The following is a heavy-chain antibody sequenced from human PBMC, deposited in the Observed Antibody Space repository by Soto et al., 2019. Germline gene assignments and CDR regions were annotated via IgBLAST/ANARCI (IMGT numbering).Heavy chain of an antibody. J-gene: IGHJ4*02. CDR1: GYTFTSYY. D-gene: IGHD3-10*01. V-gene: IGHV1-46*01. CDR2: INPSGGST. CDR3: AREAIRAQGFDY. Sequence: ASVKVSCKASGYTFTSYYMHWVRQAPGQGLEWMGIINPSGGSTSYAQKFQGRVTMTRDTSTSTVYMELSSLRSEDTAVYYCAREAIRAQGFDYWGQGTLVTASS.